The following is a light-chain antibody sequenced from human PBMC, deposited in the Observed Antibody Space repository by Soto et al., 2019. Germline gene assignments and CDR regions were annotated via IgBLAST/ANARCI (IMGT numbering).Light chain of an antibody. Sequence: DIHMTHSPSTLSASVLARVTITFRASQIISNRLALYQQKPGKAPKVLIYDASSLESGVPSRFSGSGSGTEFILTISSLQPDDFASYCCQHYGGMWTFGQGTKVDIK. J-gene: IGKJ1*01. CDR1: QIISNR. CDR2: DAS. CDR3: QHYGGMWT. V-gene: IGKV1-5*01.